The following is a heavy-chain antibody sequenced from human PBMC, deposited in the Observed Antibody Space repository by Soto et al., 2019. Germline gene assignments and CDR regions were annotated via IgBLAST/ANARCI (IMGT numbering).Heavy chain of an antibody. CDR2: ISGGGDST. D-gene: IGHD2-2*01. J-gene: IGHJ4*02. V-gene: IGHV3-23*01. Sequence: EVQLLESGGGLVQPGGSLRLSCAASGFTFSSYPMSWVRQAPGKGLEWVSGISGGGDSTYYAGRFTIYRDNSKNTLDLQMHSLRAEDTAVYYCARSYCASTSCYSPFDYWGQGTLVTVSS. CDR3: ARSYCASTSCYSPFDY. CDR1: GFTFSSYP.